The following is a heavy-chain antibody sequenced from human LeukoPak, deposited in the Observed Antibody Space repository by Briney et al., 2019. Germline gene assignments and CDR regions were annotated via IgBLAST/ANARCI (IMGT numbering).Heavy chain of an antibody. CDR3: ARGTYCSSTSCYTFDY. CDR1: GGSISSGDYY. V-gene: IGHV4-30-4*08. CDR2: IYYSGST. D-gene: IGHD2-2*02. Sequence: SETLSLTCTVSGGSISSGDYYWSWIRQPPGKGLEWIGYIYYSGSTYYNPSLKSRVTISVDTSKNQFSLKLNSVTAADTAVYYCARGTYCSSTSCYTFDYWGQGTLVTVSS. J-gene: IGHJ4*02.